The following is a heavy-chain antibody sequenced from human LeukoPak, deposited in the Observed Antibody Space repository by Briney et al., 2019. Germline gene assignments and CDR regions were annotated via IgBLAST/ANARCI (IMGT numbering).Heavy chain of an antibody. CDR3: TRYGWGYAYPFDY. V-gene: IGHV3-7*01. Sequence: PGGSLRLSCAASGFIFSNYWMSWVRQVPGKGLEWVANIKKDGSEEYYVDSVKGRFTISRDNAKNSLYLQMNNLRAEDTAVYYCTRYGWGYAYPFDYWGQGTLVTVSS. CDR2: IKKDGSEE. J-gene: IGHJ4*02. CDR1: GFIFSNYW. D-gene: IGHD5-18*01.